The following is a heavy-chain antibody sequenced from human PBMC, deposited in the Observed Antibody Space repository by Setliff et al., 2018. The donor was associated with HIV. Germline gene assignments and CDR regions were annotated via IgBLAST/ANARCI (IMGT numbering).Heavy chain of an antibody. J-gene: IGHJ4*01. Sequence: ASVKVSCKASGYTFTGYYMHWVRQAPGQGLEWMGRINPNSGGTKYAQKFQGRVTITRNTSITTAYMELSSLRSEDTAIYYCARGRGPSRFDYWGQGTLVTVSS. CDR2: INPNSGGT. CDR3: ARGRGPSRFDY. V-gene: IGHV1-2*06. CDR1: GYTFTGYY.